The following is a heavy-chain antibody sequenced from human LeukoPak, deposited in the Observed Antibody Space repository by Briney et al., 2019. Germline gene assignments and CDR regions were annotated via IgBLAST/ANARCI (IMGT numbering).Heavy chain of an antibody. CDR1: GGSISRYY. J-gene: IGHJ5*02. V-gene: IGHV4-59*01. D-gene: IGHD1-26*01. Sequence: SETLSLTCTVSGGSISRYYWNWIRQPPGKGLEGIGYIYYSGSTNYNPSLKSRVTISVDTSKNQFSLKLSSVTAADTAVYYCARDRGSSGSYSWFDPWGQGTLVTVSS. CDR3: ARDRGSSGSYSWFDP. CDR2: IYYSGST.